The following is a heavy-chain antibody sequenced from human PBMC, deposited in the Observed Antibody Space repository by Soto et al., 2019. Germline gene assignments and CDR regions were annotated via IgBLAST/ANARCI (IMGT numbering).Heavy chain of an antibody. J-gene: IGHJ5*02. D-gene: IGHD5-18*01. CDR1: GGTFSSYA. CDR3: ETPGGYGWFDP. Sequence: VASVKVSCKASGGTFSSYAISWVRQAPGQGLEWMGGIIPIFGTANYAQKFQGRVTITADESTSTAYMELSSLRSEDTAVYYCETPGGYGWFDPWGQGTLVTVSS. CDR2: IIPIFGTA. V-gene: IGHV1-69*13.